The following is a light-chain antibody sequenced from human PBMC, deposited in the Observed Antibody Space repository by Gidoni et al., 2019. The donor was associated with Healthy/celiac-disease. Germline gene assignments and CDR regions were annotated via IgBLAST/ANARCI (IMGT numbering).Light chain of an antibody. CDR1: KGIRND. CDR3: LQDYNSPWT. Sequence: IQMTQSLSSLSVSVGDRVTITCRASKGIRNDLGWYQQKPGKAPKLLIYAASSLQSGVPSRFSGSGSGTDFTLTISSLQPEDFATYYCLQDYNSPWTFGQGTKVEIK. V-gene: IGKV1-6*01. CDR2: AAS. J-gene: IGKJ1*01.